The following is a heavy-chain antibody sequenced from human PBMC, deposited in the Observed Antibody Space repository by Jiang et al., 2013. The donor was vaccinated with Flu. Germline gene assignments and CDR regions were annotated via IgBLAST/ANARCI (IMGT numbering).Heavy chain of an antibody. J-gene: IGHJ5*02. D-gene: IGHD2-15*01. V-gene: IGHV7-4-1*02. CDR3: ARSLGYCSGASCPDPNWFDR. CDR2: INTNTGNP. Sequence: QSGSELREPGASVRISCKASGYTFTINSMNWVRQAPGQGLEWMGWINTNTGNPTYAQGFTGRFVFSLDTSVRTAYLQISSLKPQDTAFYYCARSLGYCSGASCPDPNWFDRWGQGTPGHCLL. CDR1: GYTFTINS.